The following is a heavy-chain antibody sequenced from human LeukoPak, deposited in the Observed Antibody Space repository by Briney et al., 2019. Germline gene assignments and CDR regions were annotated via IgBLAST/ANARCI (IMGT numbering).Heavy chain of an antibody. Sequence: GGSLRLSCAASGFTFDDYAMHWVRQAPGKGLEWVSGISWSSGNIGYADSVKGRFTISRDNAKNSLYLQMNSLRAEDTAVYYCTTSRPPRDYWGQGTLVTVSS. CDR2: ISWSSGNI. CDR1: GFTFDDYA. CDR3: TTSRPPRDY. V-gene: IGHV3-9*01. D-gene: IGHD1-14*01. J-gene: IGHJ4*02.